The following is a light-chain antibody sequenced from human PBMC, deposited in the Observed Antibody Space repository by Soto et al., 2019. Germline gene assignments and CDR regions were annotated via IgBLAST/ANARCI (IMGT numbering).Light chain of an antibody. CDR1: SSNIGAGYD. Sequence: QSVLTQPPSVSGAPGQNVTISCTGSSSNIGAGYDVHWYQQLPGTAPKLLIYGNSNRPSGVPDRFSGSKSGTSASLAITGLQAEDEADYYCKSYDSSLSALYVFGTGTKVTVL. V-gene: IGLV1-40*01. CDR3: KSYDSSLSALYV. J-gene: IGLJ1*01. CDR2: GNS.